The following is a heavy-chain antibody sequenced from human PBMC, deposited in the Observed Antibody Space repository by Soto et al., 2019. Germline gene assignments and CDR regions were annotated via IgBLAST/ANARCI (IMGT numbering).Heavy chain of an antibody. Sequence: GGSLRLSCTASGFAFSQYGMSWVWQAPGKGLEWVGRIKSETDGVTADYAAPVKGRITISRDDSKNTVYLQMNSLKTEDTAVYYCTTGIYYDLLTGYHDVAYWGQGTLVTVSS. D-gene: IGHD3-9*01. CDR2: IKSETDGVTA. V-gene: IGHV3-15*01. CDR1: GFAFSQYG. CDR3: TTGIYYDLLTGYHDVAY. J-gene: IGHJ4*02.